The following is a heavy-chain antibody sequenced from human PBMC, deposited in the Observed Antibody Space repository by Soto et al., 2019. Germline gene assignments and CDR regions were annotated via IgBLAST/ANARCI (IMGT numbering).Heavy chain of an antibody. V-gene: IGHV3-72*01. CDR2: SRDKANSYTT. CDR1: GFIFSDHY. CDR3: ARRGNSGNYVPYDY. Sequence: GGSLRLSCAASGFIFSDHYMDWVRQAPGKGLEWVARSRDKANSYTTEYAASVKGRFTISRDDSKTSLYLQMNSLKTDDTAVYYRARRGNSGNYVPYDYWGQGTLVTVSS. J-gene: IGHJ4*02. D-gene: IGHD1-26*01.